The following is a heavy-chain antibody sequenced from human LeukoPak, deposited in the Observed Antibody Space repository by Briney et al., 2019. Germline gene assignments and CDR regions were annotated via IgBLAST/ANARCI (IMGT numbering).Heavy chain of an antibody. CDR1: GGSISTGSYF. J-gene: IGHJ4*02. D-gene: IGHD1-1*01. CDR2: IYTGGST. Sequence: SETLSLTCTVSGGSISTGSYFWNWIRQPAGKGLEWIGHIYTGGSTTYNSSLRSRVIISVDTSKNQFSLNLSSVAAADTAVYYCARGGNWNSYYFDSWGQGTLVTVSS. CDR3: ARGGNWNSYYFDS. V-gene: IGHV4-61*09.